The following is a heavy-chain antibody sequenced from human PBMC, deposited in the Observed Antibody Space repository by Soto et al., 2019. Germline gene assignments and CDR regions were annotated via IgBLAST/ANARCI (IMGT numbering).Heavy chain of an antibody. D-gene: IGHD3-10*01. Sequence: QVQLQESGPGLVKPSQTLSLTCTVSAGSITSDEYYWNWIRYRPGKGLEWIGFIHHPGSTFYNPSLERRASISIDTSESQFSLNLASVTVADTAVYYCARRPTGSGSSFFDYWGPGTLVTVSS. V-gene: IGHV4-31*03. CDR2: IHHPGST. CDR3: ARRPTGSGSSFFDY. CDR1: AGSITSDEYY. J-gene: IGHJ4*02.